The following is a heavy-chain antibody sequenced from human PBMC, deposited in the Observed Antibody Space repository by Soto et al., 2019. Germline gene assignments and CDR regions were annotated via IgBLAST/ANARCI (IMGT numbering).Heavy chain of an antibody. CDR1: GFTFSSYS. V-gene: IGHV3-21*01. Sequence: GRSLKLSCAASGFTFSSYSMNWVRQAPGKGLEWVSSITSSSSYIYYADSVKGRFTISRDNAKNSLYLQMNSLRAEDTALYYCASRHYGLDVWGQGTTVTVSS. CDR3: ASRHYGLDV. CDR2: ITSSSSYI. J-gene: IGHJ6*02.